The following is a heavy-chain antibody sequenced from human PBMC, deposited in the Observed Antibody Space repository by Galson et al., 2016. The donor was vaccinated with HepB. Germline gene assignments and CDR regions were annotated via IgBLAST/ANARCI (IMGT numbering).Heavy chain of an antibody. Sequence: QSGAEVKKPGESLKISCKGSGYTFTNYWIGWVRQMPGKGLEWMGITYPGDSDTRYNPSFQGQVTISADKSSSTAYLQWRSLNASDTGMYYWARHGGIASAGSGDYNWFGPWGQGTLVTVSS. D-gene: IGHD6-13*01. CDR1: GYTFTNYW. V-gene: IGHV5-51*01. CDR3: ARHGGIASAGSGDYNWFGP. CDR2: TYPGDSDT. J-gene: IGHJ5*02.